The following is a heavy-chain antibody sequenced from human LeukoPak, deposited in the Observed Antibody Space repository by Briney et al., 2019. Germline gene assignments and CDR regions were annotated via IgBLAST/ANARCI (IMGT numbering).Heavy chain of an antibody. CDR1: GGSISSGDYY. Sequence: SETLSLTCTVSGGSISSGDYYWSWIRQPPGKGLEWIGYIYYSGSTYYNPSLKRRVTISVDSSKKQFSLKLSSVTAADTAVYYCAREGGFYCSSTSCYGLDYWGQGTLVTVSP. CDR2: IYYSGST. CDR3: AREGGFYCSSTSCYGLDY. D-gene: IGHD2-2*01. J-gene: IGHJ4*02. V-gene: IGHV4-30-4*08.